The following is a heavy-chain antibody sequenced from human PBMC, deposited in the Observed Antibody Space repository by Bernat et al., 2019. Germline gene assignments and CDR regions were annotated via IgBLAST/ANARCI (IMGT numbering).Heavy chain of an antibody. CDR1: GFTVSSNY. CDR3: AREMDYGSGIDDFDI. J-gene: IGHJ3*02. Sequence: EVQLVETGGGLIQPGGSLRLSCAASGFTVSSNYMSWVRQAPGKGLEWVSVIYSGGSTFYADSVRGRFTISRDISKNTLYLQMNSLRAEDTAVYYCAREMDYGSGIDDFDIWGQGTMVTVSS. D-gene: IGHD3-10*01. CDR2: IYSGGST. V-gene: IGHV3-53*02.